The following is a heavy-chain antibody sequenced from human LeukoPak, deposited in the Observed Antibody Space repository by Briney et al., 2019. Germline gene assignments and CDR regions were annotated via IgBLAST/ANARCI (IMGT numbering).Heavy chain of an antibody. D-gene: IGHD1-26*01. J-gene: IGHJ4*02. CDR2: IILIFGTT. CDR1: GGTFNSYA. V-gene: IGHV1-69*05. Sequence: SVKVSCKASGGTFNSYAISWVRQAPGQGLEWMGRIILIFGTTNYAQKFQGRVTIITDESTSTAYMELSSLRSEDTAVYYCAGTSGSYYLFSLDYWGQGTLVTVSS. CDR3: AGTSGSYYLFSLDY.